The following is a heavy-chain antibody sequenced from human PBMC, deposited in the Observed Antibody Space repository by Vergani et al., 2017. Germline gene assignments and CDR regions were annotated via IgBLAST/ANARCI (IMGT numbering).Heavy chain of an antibody. D-gene: IGHD5-18*01. V-gene: IGHV1-69*01. CDR2: NIPIFGTA. J-gene: IGHJ4*02. CDR1: GGTFSSYA. CDR3: ARAHLPRGYSYGGGDY. Sequence: QVQLVQSGAEVKKPGSSVKVSCKASGGTFSSYAISWVRQAPGQGLEWMGGNIPIFGTANYAQKFQGRVTITADESTSTAYMELRSLRSEDTAVYYCARAHLPRGYSYGGGDYWGQGTLVTVSS.